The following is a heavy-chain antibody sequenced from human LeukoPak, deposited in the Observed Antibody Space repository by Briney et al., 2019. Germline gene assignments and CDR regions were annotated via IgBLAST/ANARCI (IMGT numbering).Heavy chain of an antibody. CDR1: VGSFSGYF. J-gene: IGHJ5*01. D-gene: IGHD1-26*01. Sequence: PSETLSLTCAVYVGSFSGYFWSWIRQPPGKGLEWIGEINHSGSTNYNPSLKSRLTMSVDTSKNQVSLKLSSVTAADTAVYYCARVEEVVGVNWFDSWGQGTLVTVSS. CDR3: ARVEEVVGVNWFDS. V-gene: IGHV4-34*01. CDR2: INHSGST.